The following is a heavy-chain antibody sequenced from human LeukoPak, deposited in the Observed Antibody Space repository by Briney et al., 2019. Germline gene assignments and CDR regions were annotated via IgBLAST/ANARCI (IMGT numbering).Heavy chain of an antibody. D-gene: IGHD5-24*01. CDR3: ATDPDGYSLNY. CDR2: ISSSSSFI. Sequence: GGSLGLSCAASGFTFRSYSVNWVRQAPGKGLEWVSSISSSSSFIYYADSVKGRFTISRDDAKNSLYLQMNSLRAEDSAVYYCATDPDGYSLNYWGQGTLVTVSS. V-gene: IGHV3-21*01. J-gene: IGHJ4*02. CDR1: GFTFRSYS.